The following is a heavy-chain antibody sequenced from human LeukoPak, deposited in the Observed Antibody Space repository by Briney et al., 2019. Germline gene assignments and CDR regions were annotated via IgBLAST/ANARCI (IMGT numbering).Heavy chain of an antibody. J-gene: IGHJ4*02. Sequence: ASVKVSCRASGYTFTSYGISWVRQAPGQGLEWMGWISAYNGNTNYAQKFQGRVTVTTDTSTSTAYMELRSLGSDDTAVYYCARDRSSGWTGVFDYWGQGTLVTVSS. CDR3: ARDRSSGWTGVFDY. CDR1: GYTFTSYG. D-gene: IGHD6-19*01. CDR2: ISAYNGNT. V-gene: IGHV1-18*01.